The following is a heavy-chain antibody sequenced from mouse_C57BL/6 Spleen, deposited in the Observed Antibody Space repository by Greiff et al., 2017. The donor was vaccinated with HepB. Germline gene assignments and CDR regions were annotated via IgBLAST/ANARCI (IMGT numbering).Heavy chain of an antibody. Sequence: VKLVESGPGLVAPSQSLSITCTVSGFSLTSYAISWVRQPPGKGLEWLGVIWTGGGTNYNSALKSRLSISKDNSKSQVFLKMNSLQTDDTARYYCARKGVYDGYPFYYAMDYWGQGTSVTVSS. J-gene: IGHJ4*01. V-gene: IGHV2-9-1*01. D-gene: IGHD2-3*01. CDR2: IWTGGGT. CDR3: ARKGVYDGYPFYYAMDY. CDR1: GFSLTSYA.